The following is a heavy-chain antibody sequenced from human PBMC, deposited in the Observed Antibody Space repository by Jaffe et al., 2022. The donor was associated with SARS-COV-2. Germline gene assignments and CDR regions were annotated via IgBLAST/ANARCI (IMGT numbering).Heavy chain of an antibody. CDR1: GFTFSSYS. D-gene: IGHD2-15*01. CDR2: ISRSSNYM. CDR3: ARDRGYCSGGSCYSTDFDY. V-gene: IGHV3-21*01. Sequence: EVQLVESGGGLVKPGGSLRLSCVASGFTFSSYSMNWVRQAPGKGLEWVSFISRSSNYMYYADSVKGRITISRDNAKNSLYLQMNSLRAEDTAVYYCARDRGYCSGGSCYSTDFDYWGQGTLVTVSS. J-gene: IGHJ4*02.